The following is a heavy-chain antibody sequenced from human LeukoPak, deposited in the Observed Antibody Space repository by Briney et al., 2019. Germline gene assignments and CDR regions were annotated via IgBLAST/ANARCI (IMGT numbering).Heavy chain of an antibody. Sequence: GGSLRLSCAASGFTFSSYSMNWVRQAPGKGLEWVSSISSSSSYIYYADSVKGRFTISRDNAKNSLYLQMNSLRAEDTAVYYCARCGGDCYSNLDAFDIWGQGTMVTVSS. V-gene: IGHV3-21*01. J-gene: IGHJ3*02. CDR2: ISSSSSYI. D-gene: IGHD2-21*02. CDR1: GFTFSSYS. CDR3: ARCGGDCYSNLDAFDI.